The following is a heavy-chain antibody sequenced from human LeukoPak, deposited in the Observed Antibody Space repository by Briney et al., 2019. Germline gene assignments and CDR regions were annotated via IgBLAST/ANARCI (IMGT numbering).Heavy chain of an antibody. D-gene: IGHD3-10*01. V-gene: IGHV3-48*03. CDR3: AREYYYGSGSFDY. Sequence: GGSLRLSCAASGFTFSSYEVNWVRQAPGKGLEWVSYISSSGSTIYYADSVKGRFTISRDNAKNSLYLQMNSLRAEDTAVYYCAREYYYGSGSFDYWGQGTLVTVSS. CDR2: ISSSGSTI. J-gene: IGHJ4*02. CDR1: GFTFSSYE.